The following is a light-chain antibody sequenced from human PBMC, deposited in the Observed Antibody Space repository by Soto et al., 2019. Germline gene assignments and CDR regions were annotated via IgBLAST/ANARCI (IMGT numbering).Light chain of an antibody. J-gene: IGLJ3*02. CDR2: EVN. CDR3: CSYATSSTFV. CDR1: SSDVGNYNL. Sequence: QSVLTQPASVSGSPGQSITISCTGTSSDVGNYNLVSWYQKHPGQAPKVMIYEVNKRPSGVSNRFSGSKSGNTASLTISGLQADDEADYYCCSYATSSTFVFGGGTKVTVL. V-gene: IGLV2-23*02.